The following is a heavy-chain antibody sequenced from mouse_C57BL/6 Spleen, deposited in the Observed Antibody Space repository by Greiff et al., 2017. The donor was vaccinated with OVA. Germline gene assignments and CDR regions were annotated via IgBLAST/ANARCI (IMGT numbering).Heavy chain of an antibody. CDR3: ARTAQAKDYAMDY. CDR1: GYTFTSYW. Sequence: VQLQESGAELAKPGASVKLSCKASGYTFTSYWMHWVKQRPGQGLEWIGYINPSSGYTKYNQKFKDKATLTADKSSSTAYMQLSSLTYEDSAVYYCARTAQAKDYAMDYWGQGTSVTVSS. J-gene: IGHJ4*01. CDR2: INPSSGYT. D-gene: IGHD3-2*02. V-gene: IGHV1-7*01.